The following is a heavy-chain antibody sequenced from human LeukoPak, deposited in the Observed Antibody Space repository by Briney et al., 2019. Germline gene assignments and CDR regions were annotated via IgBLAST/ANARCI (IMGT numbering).Heavy chain of an antibody. D-gene: IGHD3-22*01. CDR3: ARQGVQPSYYDSSGTGLYFDY. CDR1: GGTFSSYA. J-gene: IGHJ4*02. V-gene: IGHV1-69*05. Sequence: SVKVSCKASGGTFSSYAISWVRQAPGQGLEWMGRIIPIFGTANYAQKFQGRVTITTDGSTSTAYMELSSLRSEDTAVYYCARQGVQPSYYDSSGTGLYFDYWGQGTLVTVSS. CDR2: IIPIFGTA.